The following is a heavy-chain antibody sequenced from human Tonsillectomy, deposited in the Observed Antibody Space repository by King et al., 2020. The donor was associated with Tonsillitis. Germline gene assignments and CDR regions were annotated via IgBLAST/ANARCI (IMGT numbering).Heavy chain of an antibody. CDR1: RFTFSNYC. J-gene: IGHJ4*02. CDR3: ARHGVGSGLYGDYLDL. CDR2: IKKDGSEK. V-gene: IGHV3-7*03. D-gene: IGHD6-19*01. Sequence: VQLVESGGGLVPPGGSLRLSCAASRFTFSNYCMSWVRQAPGNGLEWVATIKKDGSEKYSVGSLKGRFTISRDNAKNSLYLQMNRLRADDTAVYYCARHGVGSGLYGDYLDLWGRGALVTVFS.